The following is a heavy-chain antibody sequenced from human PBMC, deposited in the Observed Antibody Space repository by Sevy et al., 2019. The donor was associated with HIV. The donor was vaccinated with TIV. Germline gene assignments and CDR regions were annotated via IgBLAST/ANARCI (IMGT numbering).Heavy chain of an antibody. Sequence: SETLSLTCTVSGGSISSYYWSWFRQPPGKGLEWIVYIDYSGSTHYNPSLKSRVPITVDTSRNQFSRKPSTVTAADTAVCYFSRAPSVFGVVNYYYYMDVWGKGTTVTVSS. V-gene: IGHV4-59*01. D-gene: IGHD3-3*01. CDR2: IDYSGST. J-gene: IGHJ6*03. CDR3: SRAPSVFGVVNYYYYMDV. CDR1: GGSISSYY.